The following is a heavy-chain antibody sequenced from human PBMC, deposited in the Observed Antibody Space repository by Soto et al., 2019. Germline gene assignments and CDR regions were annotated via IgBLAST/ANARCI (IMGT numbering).Heavy chain of an antibody. V-gene: IGHV6-1*01. D-gene: IGHD1-20*01. CDR3: ARGGYNWNYFDY. Sequence: SHTLSLTGAISGGSVSSNSAAWNLIRQSPSRGLEWLGRTYYRSKWYNDYAVSVKSRITINPDTSKNQFSLQLNSVTPEDTAVYYCARGGYNWNYFDYWGQGTLVTVSS. CDR1: GGSVSSNSAA. CDR2: TYYRSKWYN. J-gene: IGHJ4*02.